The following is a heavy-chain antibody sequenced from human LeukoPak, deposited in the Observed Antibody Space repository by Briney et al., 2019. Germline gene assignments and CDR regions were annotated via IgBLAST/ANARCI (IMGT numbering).Heavy chain of an antibody. J-gene: IGHJ5*02. CDR2: IYYSGST. D-gene: IGHD5-12*01. V-gene: IGHV4-39*01. CDR1: GGSISSSSYY. CDR3: AYRYSGYHIWFDP. Sequence: SETLSLTCTVSGGSISSSSYYWGWIRQPPGKGLEWIGSIYYSGSTYYNPSLKSRVTISVDTSKNQFSLKLSSVTAADTAVYYCAYRYSGYHIWFDPWGQGTLVTVSS.